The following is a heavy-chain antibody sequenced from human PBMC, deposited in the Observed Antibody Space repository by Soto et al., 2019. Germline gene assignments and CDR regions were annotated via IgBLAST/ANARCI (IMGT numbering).Heavy chain of an antibody. Sequence: QVQLQESGPGLVKPSGTLSLTCAVSGGSISSSNWWSWVRQPPGKGLEWIGKIDHSGSTNYNPSLKSRVTISVDKSKNQFSLTLSSVTAADTAVYYCARVYMVRGTIIRYFDYWGQGTLVTVSS. CDR2: IDHSGST. CDR3: ARVYMVRGTIIRYFDY. V-gene: IGHV4-4*02. CDR1: GGSISSSNW. J-gene: IGHJ4*02. D-gene: IGHD3-10*01.